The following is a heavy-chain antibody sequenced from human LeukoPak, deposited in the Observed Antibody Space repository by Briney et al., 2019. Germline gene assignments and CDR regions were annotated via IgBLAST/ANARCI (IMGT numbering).Heavy chain of an antibody. CDR1: GFTFSSYW. V-gene: IGHV3-74*01. D-gene: IGHD3-22*01. Sequence: PGGSLRLSCAASGFTFSSYWVHWVRQAPGKGLVWVSRINSDGSSTSYADSVKGRFTISRDNAKNTLYLQMNSLRAEDTAVYYCARGPHYYDKSVAFDIWGQGTMVTVSS. CDR2: INSDGSST. J-gene: IGHJ3*02. CDR3: ARGPHYYDKSVAFDI.